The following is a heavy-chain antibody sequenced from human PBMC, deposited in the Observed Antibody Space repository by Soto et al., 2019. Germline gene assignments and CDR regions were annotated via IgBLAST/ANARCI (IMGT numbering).Heavy chain of an antibody. CDR3: ARGLGMIVDQFDP. D-gene: IGHD3-22*01. V-gene: IGHV3-33*01. J-gene: IGHJ5*02. CDR1: GFTFSSYG. Sequence: QVQLVESGGGVVQPGRSLRLSCAASGFTFSSYGMHWVRQAPGKGPEWVAVIWYDGSNKYYADSVKGRFTISRDNSKNTLYLQMNSLRAEDTAVYYCARGLGMIVDQFDPWGQGTLVTVSS. CDR2: IWYDGSNK.